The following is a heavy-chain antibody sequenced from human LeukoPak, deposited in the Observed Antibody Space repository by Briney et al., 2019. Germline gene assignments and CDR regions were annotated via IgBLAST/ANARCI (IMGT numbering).Heavy chain of an antibody. Sequence: SETLSLTCTVSGGSISSGSYYWSWIRQPAGKGLEWIGRIYTSGSTNYNPSLKSRVTISVDTSKNQFSLKLSSVTAADTAVYYCARGGPPGYYYDYYMDVWGKGTTVTVSS. V-gene: IGHV4-61*02. J-gene: IGHJ6*03. CDR3: ARGGPPGYYYDYYMDV. CDR2: IYTSGST. CDR1: GGSISSGSYY.